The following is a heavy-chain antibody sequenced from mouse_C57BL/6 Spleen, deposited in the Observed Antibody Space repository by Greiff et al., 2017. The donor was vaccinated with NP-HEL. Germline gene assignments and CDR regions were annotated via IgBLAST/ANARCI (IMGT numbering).Heavy chain of an antibody. CDR2: INHDGSST. J-gene: IGHJ3*01. CDR1: GFTFSDYY. V-gene: IGHV5-16*01. D-gene: IGHD4-1*01. Sequence: EVKLVEPEGGLVQPGSSMKLSCTASGFTFSDYYMAWVRQVPEKGLEWVANINHDGSSTYYLDSLKSRFIISRDNAKNILYLQMSSLKSEDTATYYCAREGLGDWFAYWGQGTLVTVSA. CDR3: AREGLGDWFAY.